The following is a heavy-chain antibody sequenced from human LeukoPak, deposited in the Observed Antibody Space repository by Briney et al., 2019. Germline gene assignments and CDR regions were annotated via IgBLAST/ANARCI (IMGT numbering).Heavy chain of an antibody. CDR3: AKDLDVEMATITSYFDY. V-gene: IGHV3-11*04. J-gene: IGHJ4*02. CDR2: ISSSGSTI. CDR1: GFTFSDYY. Sequence: GGSLRLSCAASGFTFSDYYMSWIRQAPGKGLEWVSYISSSGSTIYYADSVKGRFTISRDNAKNSLYLQMNSLRAEDTAVYYCAKDLDVEMATITSYFDYWGQGTLVTVSS. D-gene: IGHD5-24*01.